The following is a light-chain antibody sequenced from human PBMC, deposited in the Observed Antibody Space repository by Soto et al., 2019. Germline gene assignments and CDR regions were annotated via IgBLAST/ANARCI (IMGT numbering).Light chain of an antibody. Sequence: QSVLTQPASVSGSPGQSITISCTGTSSDVGGYNYVSWYQQHPGKAPKLMIYEVSNRPSGVSNRFSGSKSGNTASLTISGRQAEDEADYYCSSYTSSSTRVFGGGTKLPV. J-gene: IGLJ2*01. CDR2: EVS. V-gene: IGLV2-14*01. CDR1: SSDVGGYNY. CDR3: SSYTSSSTRV.